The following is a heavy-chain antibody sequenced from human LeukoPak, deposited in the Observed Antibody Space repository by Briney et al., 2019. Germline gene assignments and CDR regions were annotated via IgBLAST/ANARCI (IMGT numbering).Heavy chain of an antibody. V-gene: IGHV3-53*01. D-gene: IGHD2-2*01. J-gene: IGHJ6*02. CDR2: IYSGGST. CDR3: ARDQCSSTSCYAGYYGMDV. Sequence: GGSLRLSCAASGFTVSSNYMSWVRQAPGKGLEWVSVIYSGGSTYYADSVKGRFTISRDNSKNTLYLQMNSQRAEDTAVYYCARDQCSSTSCYAGYYGMDVWGQGTTVTVSS. CDR1: GFTVSSNY.